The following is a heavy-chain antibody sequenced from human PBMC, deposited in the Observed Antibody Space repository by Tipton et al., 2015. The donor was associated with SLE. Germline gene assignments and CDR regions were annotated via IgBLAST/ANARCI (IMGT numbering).Heavy chain of an antibody. D-gene: IGHD3-16*01. CDR2: IYYSGRT. Sequence: TLSLTCTVSGGSISRAGYYWSWIRLHPVKGLEWMGYIYYSGRTYYNPSLESRVTISVDTSKNQFSLQLTSVTAADTAVYYCARGAQLGGDYFDYWGQGTLVTVSS. CDR3: ARGAQLGGDYFDY. J-gene: IGHJ4*02. V-gene: IGHV4-31*03. CDR1: GGSISRAGYY.